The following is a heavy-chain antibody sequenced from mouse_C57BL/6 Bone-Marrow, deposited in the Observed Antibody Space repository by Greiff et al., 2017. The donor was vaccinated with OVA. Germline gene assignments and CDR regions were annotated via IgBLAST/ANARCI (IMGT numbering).Heavy chain of an antibody. CDR3: ASQGIYYYGSTAY. J-gene: IGHJ3*01. V-gene: IGHV1-81*01. CDR1: GYTFTSYG. CDR2: IYPRSGNT. Sequence: VQLQQSGAELARPGASVKLSCKASGYTFTSYGISWVKQRTGQGLEWIGEIYPRSGNTYYNEKFKGKATLTADKSSSTAYMELRSLTSEDSAVYFCASQGIYYYGSTAYWGQGTLDTVSA. D-gene: IGHD1-1*01.